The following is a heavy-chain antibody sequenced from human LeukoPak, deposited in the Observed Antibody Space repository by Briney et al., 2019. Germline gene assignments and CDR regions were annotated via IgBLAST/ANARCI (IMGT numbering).Heavy chain of an antibody. Sequence: ASVKVSCKASGYTFTSYGISWVRQAPGQGLEWMGWISAYNGNTNYAQKLQGRVTMTTDTSTSTAYMELRSLRSDDTAVYYCAIYGSGSYYDAAVAPDYWGQGTLVTVSS. J-gene: IGHJ4*02. D-gene: IGHD3-10*01. V-gene: IGHV1-18*01. CDR3: AIYGSGSYYDAAVAPDY. CDR2: ISAYNGNT. CDR1: GYTFTSYG.